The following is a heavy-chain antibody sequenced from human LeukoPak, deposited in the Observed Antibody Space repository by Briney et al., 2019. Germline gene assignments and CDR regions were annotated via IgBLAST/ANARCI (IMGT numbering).Heavy chain of an antibody. V-gene: IGHV4-39*07. CDR2: IYYSGST. Sequence: PSETLSLTCTVSGGSISSSSYYWGWIRQPPGKGLEWIGSIYYSGSTYSNPSLKSRVTISVDTSKNQFSLKLSSVTAADTAVYYCARTGRGYCSGGSCYSLDAFDIWGQGTMVTVSS. CDR3: ARTGRGYCSGGSCYSLDAFDI. CDR1: GGSISSSSYY. D-gene: IGHD2-15*01. J-gene: IGHJ3*02.